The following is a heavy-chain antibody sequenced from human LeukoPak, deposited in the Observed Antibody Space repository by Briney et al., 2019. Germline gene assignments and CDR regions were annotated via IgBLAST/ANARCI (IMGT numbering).Heavy chain of an antibody. CDR1: GDRVSSNSAA. CDR3: AREGSYFDY. J-gene: IGHJ4*02. Sequence: SQTLSLTCAISGDRVSSNSAAWNWIRQSPSRGREWLGRTYYRSDWYSDYAVSVKSRVSITPDTAKNQFSLQLNSVTPEDTAIYYCAREGSYFDYWGQGTLVTVSS. CDR2: TYYRSDWYS. V-gene: IGHV6-1*01.